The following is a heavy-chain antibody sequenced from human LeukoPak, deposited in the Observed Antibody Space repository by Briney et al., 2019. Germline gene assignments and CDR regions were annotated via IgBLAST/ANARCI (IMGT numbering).Heavy chain of an antibody. CDR1: GFTFTTYG. CDR2: FTGSGGST. D-gene: IGHD2-2*01. V-gene: IGHV3-23*01. Sequence: GGTLRLSCAASGFTFTTYGMSWVRQAPGKVLEWVSAFTGSGGSTYYAGSVKGRFTISRDNSKNTLYLQMNSLRAEDTAVYYCARAHGLAVVVPTDWGQGTLVTVSS. CDR3: ARAHGLAVVVPTD. J-gene: IGHJ4*02.